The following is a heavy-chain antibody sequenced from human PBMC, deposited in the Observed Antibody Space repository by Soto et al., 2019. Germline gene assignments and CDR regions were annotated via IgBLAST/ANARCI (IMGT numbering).Heavy chain of an antibody. CDR1: GGSISSSSYY. CDR2: IYYSGST. D-gene: IGHD6-13*01. CDR3: ARWTAGAAAGMGDWFDP. V-gene: IGHV4-39*01. Sequence: SETLSLTCTVSGGSISSSSYYWGWIRQPPGKGLEWIGSIYYSGSTYYNPSLKSRVTISVDTSKNQFSLKLSSVTAADTAVYYCARWTAGAAAGMGDWFDPWGQGTLVTVSS. J-gene: IGHJ5*02.